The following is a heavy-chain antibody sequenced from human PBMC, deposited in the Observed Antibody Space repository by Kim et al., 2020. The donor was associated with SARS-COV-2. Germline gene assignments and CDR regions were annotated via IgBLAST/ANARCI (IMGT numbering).Heavy chain of an antibody. D-gene: IGHD3-9*01. CDR2: ISGSGGST. CDR3: AKDGVNYDILTGYEDYYGMDV. J-gene: IGHJ6*02. CDR1: GFTFSSYA. V-gene: IGHV3-23*01. Sequence: GGSLRLSCAASGFTFSSYAMSWVRQAPGKGLEWVSAISGSGGSTYYADSVKGRFTISRDNSKNTLYLQMNSLRAEDTAVYYCAKDGVNYDILTGYEDYYGMDVWGQGTTVTVSS.